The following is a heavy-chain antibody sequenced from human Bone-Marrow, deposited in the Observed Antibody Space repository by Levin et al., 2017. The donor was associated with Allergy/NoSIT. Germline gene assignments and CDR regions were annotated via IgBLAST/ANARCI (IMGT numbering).Heavy chain of an antibody. CDR1: GYTFTGYY. CDR3: ARDCAYYYDSSGYYYATCWVY. D-gene: IGHD3-22*01. V-gene: IGHV1-2*06. CDR2: INPNSGGT. J-gene: IGHJ4*02. Sequence: ASVKVSCKASGYTFTGYYMHWVRQAPGQGLEWMGRINPNSGGTNYAQKFQGRVTMTRDTSISTAYMELSRLRSDDTAVYYCARDCAYYYDSSGYYYATCWVYWGQGTLVTVSS.